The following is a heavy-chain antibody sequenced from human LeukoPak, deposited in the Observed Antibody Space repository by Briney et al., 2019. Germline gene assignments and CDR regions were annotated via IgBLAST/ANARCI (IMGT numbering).Heavy chain of an antibody. CDR1: GYSIISDYF. Sequence: SETLSLTCIVSGYSIISDYFRGWVRQPPGKGPEWIGSIFHSGSVYYNPSLKSRVTISVDPSKNRFSLKLTSVTAADTAVYYCARVVASTSIDSWGQGTLVTVSS. J-gene: IGHJ4*02. V-gene: IGHV4-38-2*02. CDR3: ARVVASTSIDS. D-gene: IGHD2-15*01. CDR2: IFHSGSV.